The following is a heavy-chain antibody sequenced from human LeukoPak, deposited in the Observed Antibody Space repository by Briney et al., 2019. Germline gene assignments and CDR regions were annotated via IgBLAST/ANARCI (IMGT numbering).Heavy chain of an antibody. CDR2: ISSRGSTI. Sequence: QSGGSLRPSGPASGFTFSSYEVNWVRHAPRKGMEWISYISSRGSTIYYADSVKGRFTISRDNAKNSLYLQMNSLRAEDTAVYYCASGAYRDYFDYWGQGTLVTVSS. V-gene: IGHV3-48*03. D-gene: IGHD1-26*01. CDR3: ASGAYRDYFDY. J-gene: IGHJ4*02. CDR1: GFTFSSYE.